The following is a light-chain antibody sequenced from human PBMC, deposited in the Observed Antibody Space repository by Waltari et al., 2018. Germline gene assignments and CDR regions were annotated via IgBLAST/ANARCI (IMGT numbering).Light chain of an antibody. V-gene: IGKV1-33*01. J-gene: IGKJ1*01. Sequence: DIQMTQSPSSLSPSVGYRVTITCQASRDINNYLNWYQQKPGKAPKLLIYDASTLETGVPTRFSGSGSGTDFVFTISRLQPEDIATYYCQQYYSSPATFGQGTKVEIK. CDR1: RDINNY. CDR3: QQYYSSPAT. CDR2: DAS.